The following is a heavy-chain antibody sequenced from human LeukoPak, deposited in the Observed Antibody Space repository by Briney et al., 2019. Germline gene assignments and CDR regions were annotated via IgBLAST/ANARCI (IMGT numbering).Heavy chain of an antibody. CDR2: IWYDGSNK. CDR3: ARKNGYCSSTSCSQVYYGLDV. D-gene: IGHD2-2*03. CDR1: GFTFSSYV. V-gene: IGHV3-33*01. J-gene: IGHJ6*02. Sequence: GGSLRLSCAASGFTFSSYVMHWVREAPGKGLEWVADIWYDGSNKYNARSVKGRFTISRYNSETRLHLKMKRLRAEDTAVYYCARKNGYCSSTSCSQVYYGLDVWGQGATVTVSS.